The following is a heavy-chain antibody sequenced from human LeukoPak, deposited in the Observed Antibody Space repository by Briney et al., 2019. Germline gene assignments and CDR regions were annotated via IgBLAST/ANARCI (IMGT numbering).Heavy chain of an antibody. V-gene: IGHV3-21*01. CDR3: AKYQRQWLPKGGFDY. CDR2: ISSSSSYI. J-gene: IGHJ4*02. Sequence: PGGSLRLSCAASGFTFSSYSMNWVRQAPGKGLEWVSSISSSSSYIYYADSVKGRFTISRDNAKNTLYLQMDNLRAEDTAVYYCAKYQRQWLPKGGFDYWGQGTLVTVSS. D-gene: IGHD6-19*01. CDR1: GFTFSSYS.